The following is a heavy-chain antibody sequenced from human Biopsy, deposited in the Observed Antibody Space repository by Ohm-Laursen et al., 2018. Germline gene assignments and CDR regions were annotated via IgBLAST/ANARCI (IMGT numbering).Heavy chain of an antibody. V-gene: IGHV3-33*01. CDR2: LWYDGTNK. Sequence: SLRLSCAASGFSFSSYGMHWVRQAPGKGLEWVAVLWYDGTNKYYADSVKGRFTISRDNSKNTLYLQMNSLRAEDAAMYYCARPTNARAGGAPFDIWGQGTMVTVSS. D-gene: IGHD1-1*01. CDR1: GFSFSSYG. CDR3: ARPTNARAGGAPFDI. J-gene: IGHJ3*02.